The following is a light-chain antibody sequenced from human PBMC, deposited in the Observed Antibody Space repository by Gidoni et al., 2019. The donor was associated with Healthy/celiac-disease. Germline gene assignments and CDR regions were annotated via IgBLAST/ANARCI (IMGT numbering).Light chain of an antibody. J-gene: IGKJ1*01. Sequence: DIQMTQSPSTLSASVGDRVTITCRASQSVSSWLAWYQHKPGKAPNLLIYKASSLDSGVPSRFSGSGSGTEFTLTISSLQPDDFATYYCQQYYSYPRTFGQGTKVEIK. CDR3: QQYYSYPRT. CDR1: QSVSSW. CDR2: KAS. V-gene: IGKV1-5*03.